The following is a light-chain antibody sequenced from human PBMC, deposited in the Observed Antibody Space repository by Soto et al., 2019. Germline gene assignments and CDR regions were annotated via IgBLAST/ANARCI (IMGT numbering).Light chain of an antibody. CDR1: TSNTGNNY. Sequence: QAVVTQPPSVSAAPGQKVTISCSGSTSNTGNNYVSWFKQLPGTAPKLLIYENDKRPSGIPDRFSGSTSGTSATLGITGLQTGDDDDYYCGKWDSSLSGYVFATGTKLTVL. J-gene: IGLJ1*01. V-gene: IGLV1-51*02. CDR3: GKWDSSLSGYV. CDR2: END.